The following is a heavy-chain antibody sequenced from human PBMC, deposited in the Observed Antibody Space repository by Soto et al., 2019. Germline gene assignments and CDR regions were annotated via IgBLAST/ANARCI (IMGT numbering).Heavy chain of an antibody. CDR1: GYSFTSYW. V-gene: IGHV5-10-1*01. CDR2: IDPSDSYT. Sequence: GESLKISCQGSGYSFTSYWISWVRQMPGRGLEWMGRIDPSDSYTNYSQSFQGHVTISADKSISTAYLQWSSLKASDTAMYYCARPGHSGSYLFDYWGQGTLVTVSS. CDR3: ARPGHSGSYLFDY. D-gene: IGHD1-26*01. J-gene: IGHJ4*02.